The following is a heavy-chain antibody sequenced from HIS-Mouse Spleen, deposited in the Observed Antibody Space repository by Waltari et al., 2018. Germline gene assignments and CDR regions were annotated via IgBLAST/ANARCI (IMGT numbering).Heavy chain of an antibody. V-gene: IGHV4-39*01. Sequence: QLQLQESGPGLVKPSETLSLTCTVSGGSISSSSYYWGWFRHPPGKGLEWIGSIYYSGSTYYNPSLKSRVTISVDTSKNQFSLKLSSVTAADTAVYYCARVGTAVTNFDYWGQGTLVTVSS. J-gene: IGHJ4*02. CDR3: ARVGTAVTNFDY. CDR2: IYYSGST. D-gene: IGHD4-17*01. CDR1: GGSISSSSYY.